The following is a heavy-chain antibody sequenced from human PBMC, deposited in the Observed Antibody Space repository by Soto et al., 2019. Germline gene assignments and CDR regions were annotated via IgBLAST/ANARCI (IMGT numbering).Heavy chain of an antibody. Sequence: QVQLVQSGAEVKKPGASVKVSCKASGYTFTSYYMHWVRQAPGQGLEWMGIINLSGGSTSYAQKFQGRVTMSRDTSTSTVYMELSSLRSEDTAVYYCARGYDFWSGSYYMDVCGKGTTVTVSS. CDR2: INLSGGST. J-gene: IGHJ6*03. V-gene: IGHV1-46*03. CDR1: GYTFTSYY. D-gene: IGHD3-3*01. CDR3: ARGYDFWSGSYYMDV.